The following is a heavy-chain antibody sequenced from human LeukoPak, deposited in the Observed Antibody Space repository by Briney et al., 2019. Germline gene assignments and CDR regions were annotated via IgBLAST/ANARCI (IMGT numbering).Heavy chain of an antibody. V-gene: IGHV1-69*05. J-gene: IGHJ6*03. CDR2: IIPIFGTA. D-gene: IGHD3-3*02. Sequence: SVKVSCKAPGGTFISYAISWVRQAPGQGLEWMGGIIPIFGTANYAQKFQGRVTITTDESTSTAYMELSSLRSEDTAVYYCARSSFLEWLLYGDYYYMDVWGKGTTVTVSS. CDR3: ARSSFLEWLLYGDYYYMDV. CDR1: GGTFISYA.